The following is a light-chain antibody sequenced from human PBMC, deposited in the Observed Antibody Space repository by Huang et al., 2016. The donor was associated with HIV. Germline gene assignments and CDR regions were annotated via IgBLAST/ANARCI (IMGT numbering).Light chain of an antibody. CDR2: TAS. J-gene: IGKJ2*01. CDR3: QQYSRSAT. Sequence: DIQMTQSPSTLSAAVGDRVTITCRASQSVTIWLAWFQQKAGKAPKLLIYTASTLERGVPSRFSGSGSGTEVTLTIDSLQPDDVATYYCQQYSRSATFGQGTKLEIK. V-gene: IGKV1-5*03. CDR1: QSVTIW.